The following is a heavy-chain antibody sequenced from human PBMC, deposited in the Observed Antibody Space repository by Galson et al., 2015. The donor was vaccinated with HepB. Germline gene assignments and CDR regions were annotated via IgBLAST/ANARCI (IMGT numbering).Heavy chain of an antibody. J-gene: IGHJ3*02. CDR2: IIPIFGSP. CDR1: GGTFNTYA. Sequence: SVKVSCKASGGTFNTYAVIWVRQAPGQGLEWMGGIIPIFGSPIYAQKFQGRVTITADESTTTAYMELSRLRSEDTAVYYCASGSKMATIVAHAFDIWGQGTMVTVSS. CDR3: ASGSKMATIVAHAFDI. V-gene: IGHV1-69*13. D-gene: IGHD5-24*01.